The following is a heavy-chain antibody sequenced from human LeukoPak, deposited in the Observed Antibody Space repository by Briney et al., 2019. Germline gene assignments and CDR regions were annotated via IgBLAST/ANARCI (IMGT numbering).Heavy chain of an antibody. D-gene: IGHD3-9*01. CDR3: ARDADILTGYRSYYYYGMDV. CDR1: GYTFTSYG. V-gene: IGHV1-18*01. CDR2: ISAYNGNT. J-gene: IGHJ6*02. Sequence: ASVKVSCKASGYTFTSYGISWVRQAPGQGLEWMGWISAYNGNTNYAQKLQGRVTMTTDTSTSTAYVELRSLRSDDTAVYYCARDADILTGYRSYYYYGMDVWGQGTTVTVSS.